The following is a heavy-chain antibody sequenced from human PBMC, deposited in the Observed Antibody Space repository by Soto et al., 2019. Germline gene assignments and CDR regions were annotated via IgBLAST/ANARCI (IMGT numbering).Heavy chain of an antibody. CDR1: GGSISSGGYY. Sequence: PSETLSLTCTVSGGSISSGGYYWSWIRRHPGKGLEWIGYIYYSGSTYYNPSLKSRVTISVDTSKNQFSLKLSSVAAADTAVYYCARVWSRSHTEYYFDYWGQGTLVTVSS. CDR2: IYYSGST. V-gene: IGHV4-31*03. CDR3: ARVWSRSHTEYYFDY. D-gene: IGHD1-26*01. J-gene: IGHJ4*02.